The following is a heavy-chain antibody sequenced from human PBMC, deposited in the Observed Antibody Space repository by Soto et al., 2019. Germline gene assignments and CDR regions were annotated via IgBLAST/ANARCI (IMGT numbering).Heavy chain of an antibody. J-gene: IGHJ5*02. CDR1: GVSISNYY. Sequence: SETLSLTCTVFGVSISNYYWSWIRQPPGKGLEWIGYMSYSGSTNYNPSLNSRVTIPVDTSKSQFFLKLSSVTAADTAVYYCARVYYGSGIHRGGYAPGARGTLVPVSS. V-gene: IGHV4-59*01. CDR3: ARVYYGSGIHRGGYAP. D-gene: IGHD3-10*01. CDR2: MSYSGST.